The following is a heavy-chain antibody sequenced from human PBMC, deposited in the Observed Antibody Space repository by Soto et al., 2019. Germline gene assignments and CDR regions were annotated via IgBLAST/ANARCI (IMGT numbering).Heavy chain of an antibody. V-gene: IGHV3-9*01. Sequence: EVQLVESGGGLVQPGRSLRLSCAASGFTFDDYAMHWVRQAPGKGLEWVSGISWNSGSIGYADSVKGRFTISRDNAKNSLYLQMNSLRAEDTALYYCAKDLYSSSWYGTGMDVWCQGTTVTVSS. CDR2: ISWNSGSI. CDR1: GFTFDDYA. CDR3: AKDLYSSSWYGTGMDV. D-gene: IGHD6-13*01. J-gene: IGHJ6*02.